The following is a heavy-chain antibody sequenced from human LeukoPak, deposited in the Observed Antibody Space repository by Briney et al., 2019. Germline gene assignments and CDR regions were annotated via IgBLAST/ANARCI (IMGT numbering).Heavy chain of an antibody. CDR2: IYYSGST. J-gene: IGHJ6*02. Sequence: KTSETLSLTCTVSGYSISSGYYWGWIRQPPGKGLEWIGSIYYSGSTYYNPSLKSRVTISVDTSKNQFSLKLSSVTAADTAVYYCARDRGGDSSSWYYYYYGMDVWGQGTTVTVSS. CDR1: GYSISSGYY. CDR3: ARDRGGDSSSWYYYYYGMDV. V-gene: IGHV4-38-2*02. D-gene: IGHD6-13*01.